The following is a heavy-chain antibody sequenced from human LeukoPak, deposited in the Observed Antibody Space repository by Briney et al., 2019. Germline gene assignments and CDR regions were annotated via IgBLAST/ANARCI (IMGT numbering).Heavy chain of an antibody. CDR1: GASISSGGIY. Sequence: SQTLSPTCSVSGASISSGGIYWSWIRQHPGKGLEWIGYIHYSGSTYYNPSLKSRVTMSVDTSRNQFSLKLSSVTAADTAVYYCARFATLDYGDYNSFLDFWGQGTLVTVSS. J-gene: IGHJ4*02. CDR3: ARFATLDYGDYNSFLDF. D-gene: IGHD4-17*01. V-gene: IGHV4-31*03. CDR2: IHYSGST.